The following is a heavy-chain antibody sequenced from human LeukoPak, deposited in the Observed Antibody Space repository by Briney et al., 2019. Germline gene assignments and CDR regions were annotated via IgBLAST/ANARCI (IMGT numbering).Heavy chain of an antibody. V-gene: IGHV3-7*01. CDR3: ARDYGALIVATPGY. J-gene: IGHJ4*02. Sequence: GGSLRLSCAASGFTFSSYWMSWVRQATGKGLEGVANMNQDGSEKYYVDSVKGRFTISRDNAKNSLYLQINSLRAEDTAVYYCARDYGALIVATPGYWGQGTLVTVSS. CDR1: GFTFSSYW. CDR2: MNQDGSEK. D-gene: IGHD3-22*01.